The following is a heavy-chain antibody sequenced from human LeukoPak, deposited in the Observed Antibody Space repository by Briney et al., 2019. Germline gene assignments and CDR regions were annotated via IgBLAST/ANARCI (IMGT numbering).Heavy chain of an antibody. V-gene: IGHV3-23*01. CDR2: ISGSGGST. CDR3: AKNMVTHLFDY. J-gene: IGHJ4*02. Sequence: LSLTCTVSGGSISSGGYYWSWVRQAPGKGLEWVSAISGSGGSTYYADSVKGRFTISRDNSKNTLYLQMNSLRAEDTAVYYCAKNMVTHLFDYWGQGTLVTVSS. CDR1: GGSISSGGYY. D-gene: IGHD5-18*01.